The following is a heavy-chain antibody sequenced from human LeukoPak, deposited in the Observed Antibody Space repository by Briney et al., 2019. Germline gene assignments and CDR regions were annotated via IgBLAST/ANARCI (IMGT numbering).Heavy chain of an antibody. D-gene: IGHD2-2*02. CDR2: ISSSSSYI. V-gene: IGHV3-21*01. CDR3: ARDHCSSTSCYTGPNWFDP. J-gene: IGHJ5*02. Sequence: GGSMRLSCAASGFTFSSYSMNWVRQAPGKGLEWVSSISSSSSYIYYADSVKGRFTISRDNAKNSLYLQMNSLRAEDTAVYYCARDHCSSTSCYTGPNWFDPWGQGTLVTVSS. CDR1: GFTFSSYS.